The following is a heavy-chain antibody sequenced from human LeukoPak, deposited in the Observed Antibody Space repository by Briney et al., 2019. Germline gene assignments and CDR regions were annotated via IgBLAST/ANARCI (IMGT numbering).Heavy chain of an antibody. CDR3: ARDPQINAFDI. V-gene: IGHV3-66*01. CDR2: IYGGGTT. Sequence: GGSLRLSCAASGFTFSSYWMSWVRQAPGKVLEWVSAIYGGGTTYYADSVKGRFTISRDTSKNTLYLQMNSLRAEDTAVYYCARDPQINAFDIWGQGTMVTVSS. J-gene: IGHJ3*02. CDR1: GFTFSSYW.